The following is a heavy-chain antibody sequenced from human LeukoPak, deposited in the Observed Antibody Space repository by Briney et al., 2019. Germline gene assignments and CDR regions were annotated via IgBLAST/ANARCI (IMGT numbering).Heavy chain of an antibody. CDR1: GYTFTSYY. D-gene: IGHD5-18*01. V-gene: IGHV1-46*01. Sequence: VASVKVSCKASGYTFTSYYMHWVRQAPGQGLEWMGIINPSGGSTSYAQKFQGRVTMTRNTSTSTVYMELSSLRSEDTAVYYCARDPPVVDTAMVSPGYYFDYWGQGTLVTVSS. CDR2: INPSGGST. J-gene: IGHJ4*02. CDR3: ARDPPVVDTAMVSPGYYFDY.